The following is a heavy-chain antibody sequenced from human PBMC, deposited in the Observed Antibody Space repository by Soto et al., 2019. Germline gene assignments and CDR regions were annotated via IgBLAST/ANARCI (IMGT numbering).Heavy chain of an antibody. J-gene: IGHJ4*02. CDR3: ARRGSGYDSIDY. V-gene: IGHV4-59*08. Sequence: SETLSLTCAVSGGSISSYYWSWIRQPPGKGLEWIGYIYYSGSTNYNPSLKSRVTISVDTSKNQFSLKLSSATAADTAVYYCARRGSGYDSIDYWGRGTLVTVSS. D-gene: IGHD5-12*01. CDR1: GGSISSYY. CDR2: IYYSGST.